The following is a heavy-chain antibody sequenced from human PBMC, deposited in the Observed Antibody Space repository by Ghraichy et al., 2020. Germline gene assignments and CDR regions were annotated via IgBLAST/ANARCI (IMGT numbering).Heavy chain of an antibody. J-gene: IGHJ5*02. V-gene: IGHV3-48*02. CDR1: GFTFSSYS. CDR2: ISSSSSTI. D-gene: IGHD3-3*01. Sequence: GGSLRLSCAASGFTFSSYSMNWVRQAPGKGLEWVSYISSSSSTIYYADSVKGRFTISRDNAKNSLYLQMNSLRDEDTAVYYCARGLALNDFWSGSLKWFDPWGQGTLVTVSS. CDR3: ARGLALNDFWSGSLKWFDP.